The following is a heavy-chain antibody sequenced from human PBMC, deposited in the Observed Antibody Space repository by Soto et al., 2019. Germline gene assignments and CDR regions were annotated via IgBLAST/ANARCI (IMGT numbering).Heavy chain of an antibody. CDR1: GFTFSSYS. J-gene: IGHJ6*02. Sequence: EVQLVESGGGLVKPGGSLRLSCAASGFTFSSYSMNWVRQAPGKGLEWVSSISSSSSYIYYADSVKGRFTISRDNAKNSLYLQMNSLRAEDTAVCYCARDGSSSNYYYYGMDVWGQGTTVTVSS. D-gene: IGHD6-13*01. V-gene: IGHV3-21*01. CDR2: ISSSSSYI. CDR3: ARDGSSSNYYYYGMDV.